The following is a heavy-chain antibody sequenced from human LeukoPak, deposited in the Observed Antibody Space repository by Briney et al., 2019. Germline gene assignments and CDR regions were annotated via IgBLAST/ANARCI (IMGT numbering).Heavy chain of an antibody. CDR2: TSAYNGNT. Sequence: ASVKVSCKASGYTFTSYGISWVRQAPGQGLEWMGWTSAYNGNTNYAQKLQGRVTMTTDTSTSTAYMELRSLRSDDTAVYYCAREGYYDSSGYLSSYFDYWGQGTLVTVSS. J-gene: IGHJ4*02. CDR1: GYTFTSYG. CDR3: AREGYYDSSGYLSSYFDY. V-gene: IGHV1-18*01. D-gene: IGHD3-22*01.